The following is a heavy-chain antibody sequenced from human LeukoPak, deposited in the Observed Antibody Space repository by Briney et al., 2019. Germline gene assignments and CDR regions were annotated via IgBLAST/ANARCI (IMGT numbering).Heavy chain of an antibody. J-gene: IGHJ4*02. CDR2: IYYSGST. Sequence: SQTLSLTCIVSGGSISSHYWSWIRQPPGKGLEYIGYIYYSGSTDYNPSLKSRVTISLDTSKNQFSLKLSSVPAADTAVYYCARGYYHDSGSYYHYWGQGTLVTVSS. V-gene: IGHV4-59*11. CDR1: GGSISSHY. D-gene: IGHD3-10*01. CDR3: ARGYYHDSGSYYHY.